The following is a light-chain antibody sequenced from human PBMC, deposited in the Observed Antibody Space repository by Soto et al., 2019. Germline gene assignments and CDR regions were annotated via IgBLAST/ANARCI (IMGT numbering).Light chain of an antibody. J-gene: IGKJ1*01. V-gene: IGKV3-15*01. CDR3: QQNNHWPRT. Sequence: ETVMTQSPATLSVSPGERATLSCRASQSVNSDLAWYQKKPGQAPRLLIYGSSTRATGIPARFSGGGSGTEFTLTISSLQSEDFAVYYCQQNNHWPRTFGQGSKVDIK. CDR1: QSVNSD. CDR2: GSS.